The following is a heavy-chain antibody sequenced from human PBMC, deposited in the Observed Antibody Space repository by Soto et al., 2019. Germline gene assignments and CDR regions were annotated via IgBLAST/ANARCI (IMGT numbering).Heavy chain of an antibody. CDR3: ATSNWNFFDY. V-gene: IGHV3-33*03. Sequence: QVQLVESGGGVVQPGGSLRLSCAASGFSFSSYGMHWVRQAPGKGLEWVAVIWNDSSNKLYPDSVRGRFTISRDNSKSTLFLQMNSLRAGDTAVYYCATSNWNFFDYWGQGALVTVSS. CDR2: IWNDSSNK. D-gene: IGHD1-20*01. J-gene: IGHJ4*02. CDR1: GFSFSSYG.